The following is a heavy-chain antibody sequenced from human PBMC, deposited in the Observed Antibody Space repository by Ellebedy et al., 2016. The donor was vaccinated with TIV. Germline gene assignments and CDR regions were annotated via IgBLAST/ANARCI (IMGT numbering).Heavy chain of an antibody. D-gene: IGHD4-17*01. CDR1: GGSISSYY. CDR3: ARGLDYGDSSGLSY. J-gene: IGHJ4*02. V-gene: IGHV4-59*12. CDR2: IYYSGST. Sequence: SETLSLTCTVSGGSISSYYWSWIRQPPGKGLEWIGYIYYSGSTNYNPSLKSRVTISVDTSKNQFSLKLSSVTAADTAVYYCARGLDYGDSSGLSYWGQGTLVTVSS.